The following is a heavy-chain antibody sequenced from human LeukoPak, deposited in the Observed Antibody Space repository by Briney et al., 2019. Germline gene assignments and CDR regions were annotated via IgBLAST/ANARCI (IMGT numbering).Heavy chain of an antibody. CDR1: GFTFSSYG. D-gene: IGHD3-3*01. CDR2: ISLDGSNK. Sequence: GGSLRLSCAASGFTFSSYGMHWVRQAPGKGLEWVAVISLDGSNKYYADSVKGRFTISRDNSKNTLYLQMNSLRAEDTAVYYCARELTIFGIVIQRYDAFDIWGQGTMVTVST. V-gene: IGHV3-30*03. CDR3: ARELTIFGIVIQRYDAFDI. J-gene: IGHJ3*02.